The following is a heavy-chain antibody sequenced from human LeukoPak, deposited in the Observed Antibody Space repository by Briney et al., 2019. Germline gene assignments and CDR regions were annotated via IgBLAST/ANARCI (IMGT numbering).Heavy chain of an antibody. D-gene: IGHD1-26*01. CDR2: IYYSGST. J-gene: IGHJ4*02. CDR3: AKSGGYGLIDY. V-gene: IGHV4-39*01. CDR1: GGSISSSSYY. Sequence: SETLSLTCTVSGGSISSSSYYWGWIRQPPGKELEWIGNIYYSGSTYYNESLESRVTISIDTSKNQFSLKLNSVTAADTAMYYCAKSGGYGLIDYWGQGTLVTVSS.